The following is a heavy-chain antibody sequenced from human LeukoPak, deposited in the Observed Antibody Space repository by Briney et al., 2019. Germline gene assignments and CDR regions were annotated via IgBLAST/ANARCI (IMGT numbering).Heavy chain of an antibody. V-gene: IGHV4-59*01. D-gene: IGHD2-15*01. CDR2: IYYSGST. CDR1: GGSISSYY. J-gene: IGHJ5*02. Sequence: SETLSLTCTVSGGSISSYYWSWIRQPPGKGLEWIGYIYYSGSTNYNPSLKSRVTISVDTSKNQFSLKLSSVTAADTAVYYCARLVPHATVAASADLFDPWGQGTLVTVSS. CDR3: ARLVPHATVAASADLFDP.